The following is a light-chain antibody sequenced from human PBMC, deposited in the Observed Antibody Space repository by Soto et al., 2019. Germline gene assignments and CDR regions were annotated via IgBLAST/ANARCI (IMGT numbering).Light chain of an antibody. CDR1: QAISNN. V-gene: IGKV1-27*01. Sequence: DIPMTQSPSSLSASVGDRVTITCRASQAISNNLAWYQQKPGKVPNLLIFAASTLQSGVPSRFSGSGSGTDFALTISSLQPEDVATYYCQKYDSAPPYTFGQGTKVEIK. J-gene: IGKJ2*01. CDR3: QKYDSAPPYT. CDR2: AAS.